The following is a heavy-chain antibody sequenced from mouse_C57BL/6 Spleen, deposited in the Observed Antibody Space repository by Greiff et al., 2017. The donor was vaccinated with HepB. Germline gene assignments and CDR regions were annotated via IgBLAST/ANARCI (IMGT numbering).Heavy chain of an antibody. J-gene: IGHJ4*01. CDR1: GFSLTSYG. Sequence: QVQLQQSGPGLVQPSQSLSITCTVSGFSLTSYGVHWVRQSPGKGLEWLGVIWSGGSTDYNAAFISRLSISKDNSKSQVFFKMNSLQADDTAIYYCASYYDYDYYYAMDYWGQGTSVTVSS. D-gene: IGHD2-4*01. CDR2: IWSGGST. V-gene: IGHV2-2*01. CDR3: ASYYDYDYYYAMDY.